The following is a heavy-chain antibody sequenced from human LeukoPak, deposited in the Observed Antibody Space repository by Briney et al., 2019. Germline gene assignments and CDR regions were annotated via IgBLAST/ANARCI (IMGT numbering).Heavy chain of an antibody. CDR1: GFTVSSYA. CDR3: AKDHGVTTVTHSPGY. V-gene: IGHV3-23*01. Sequence: GGSLRLSCAASGFTVSSYAMSWVRQAPGKGLEWVSAMSGSGGSTYYADSVKGRFTISRDNSKNTLYLQMNSLRAEDTAVYYCAKDHGVTTVTHSPGYWGQGTLVTVSS. D-gene: IGHD4-17*01. J-gene: IGHJ4*02. CDR2: MSGSGGST.